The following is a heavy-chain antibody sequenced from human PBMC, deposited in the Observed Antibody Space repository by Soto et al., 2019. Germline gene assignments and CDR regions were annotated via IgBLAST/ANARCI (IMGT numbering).Heavy chain of an antibody. CDR2: INWDDDK. D-gene: IGHD4-4*01. V-gene: IGHV2-5*02. CDR1: GFSLRTSGLG. Sequence: QISLKESGPTLVKPTQTLTLTCTFSGFSLRTSGLGVGWIRQPPGKALEWLALINWDDDKRYSPSLKSRLTITEDTSKNQVVPTMTNMDPVDTATYYCAWRGLTTWWGDGMGVWGPGIMVSVSS. J-gene: IGHJ6*02. CDR3: AWRGLTTWWGDGMGV.